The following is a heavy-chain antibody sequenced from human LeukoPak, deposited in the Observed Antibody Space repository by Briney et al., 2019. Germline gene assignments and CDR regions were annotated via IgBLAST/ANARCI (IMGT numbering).Heavy chain of an antibody. CDR1: GFTFSSYG. CDR2: KGYDGSNE. V-gene: IGHV3-30*02. CDR3: AKRRAHSGTYRWSDFDY. Sequence: GGSLRLSSAASGFTFSSYGRHWAPRAPGKGREGVVFKGYDGSNEYYADSVKGRFTISRDNSKNTLYLQMNSLRAEDTAVYYCAKRRAHSGTYRWSDFDYWGQGTLVTVSS. J-gene: IGHJ4*02. D-gene: IGHD1-26*01.